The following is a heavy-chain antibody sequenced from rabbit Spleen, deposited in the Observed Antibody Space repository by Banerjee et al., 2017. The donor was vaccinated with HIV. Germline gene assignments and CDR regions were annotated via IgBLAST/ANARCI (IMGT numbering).Heavy chain of an antibody. CDR3: ARDLVGVIGWNFSL. V-gene: IGHV1S40*01. CDR2: INAATAKP. J-gene: IGHJ4*01. Sequence: QSLEESGGDLVKPGASLTLACTASGVSFSSNYYMCWVRQAPGKGLEWIACINAATAKPVYATWAKGRFTISRTSSTTVTLRMTSLTAADTATYFCARDLVGVIGWNFSLWGPGTLVTVS. CDR1: GVSFSSNYY. D-gene: IGHD1-1*01.